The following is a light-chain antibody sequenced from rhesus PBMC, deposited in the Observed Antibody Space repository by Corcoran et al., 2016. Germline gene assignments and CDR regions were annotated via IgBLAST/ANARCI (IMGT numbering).Light chain of an antibody. Sequence: DIQMTQSPSALSASVGDRVTISCRASQNIYRNLAWYQQKPGKAPKVLIYAASTLQSGTPSRFSGSGSGTDCTLTISSLQPEDSAVYYCQQYYDYPLTFGGGTKVELK. CDR2: AAS. V-gene: IGKV1S8*01. CDR1: QNIYRN. J-gene: IGKJ4*01. CDR3: QQYYDYPLT.